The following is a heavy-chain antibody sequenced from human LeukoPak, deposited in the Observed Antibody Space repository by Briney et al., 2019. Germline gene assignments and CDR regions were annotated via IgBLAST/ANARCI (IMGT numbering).Heavy chain of an antibody. V-gene: IGHV1-69*13. Sequence: GASVKVSCKASGGTFSSYAISWVRQAPGQGLEWMGGIIPIFGTANYAQKFQGRVTITADESTSTAYMELSSLRSEDTAVYYCARVGYYYGSGSYTGDFDYWAREPWSPSPQ. D-gene: IGHD3-10*01. CDR2: IIPIFGTA. J-gene: IGHJ4*02. CDR3: ARVGYYYGSGSYTGDFDY. CDR1: GGTFSSYA.